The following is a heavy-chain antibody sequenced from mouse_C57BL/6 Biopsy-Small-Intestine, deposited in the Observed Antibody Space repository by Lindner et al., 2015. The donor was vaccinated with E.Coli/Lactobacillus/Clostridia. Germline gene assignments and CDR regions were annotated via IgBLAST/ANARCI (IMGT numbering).Heavy chain of an antibody. D-gene: IGHD1-3*01. CDR2: IKPDSGTT. CDR3: ATTNCSSGSCYLAY. V-gene: IGHV1-64*01. J-gene: IGHJ4*01. Sequence: SVKVSCKASGYTFSSYYLHWVRQAPGQGLEWMGIIKPDSGTTTYAQKFQGRVTMDRDTSTSTVYMEVSSLRSEDTAVYYCATTNCSSGSCYLAYWGQGTLITVSS. CDR1: GYTFSSYY.